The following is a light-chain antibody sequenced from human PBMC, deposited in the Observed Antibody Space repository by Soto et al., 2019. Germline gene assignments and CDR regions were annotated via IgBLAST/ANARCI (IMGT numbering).Light chain of an antibody. CDR1: LNVATN. Sequence: TVMTQSPATLSMSPGDRAALSCRASLNVATNMAWYQQKPGQAPRLLIYGASIRATGVPARFTGSGSGTEFTLTISNQQSEYFAVYCCHQYNTGLRTFGRGTRVEV. CDR2: GAS. V-gene: IGKV3-15*01. CDR3: HQYNTGLRT. J-gene: IGKJ1*01.